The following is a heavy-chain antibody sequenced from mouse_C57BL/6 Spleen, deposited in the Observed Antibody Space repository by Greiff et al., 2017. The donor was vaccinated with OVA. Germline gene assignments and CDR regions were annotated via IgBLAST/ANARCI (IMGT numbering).Heavy chain of an antibody. Sequence: QVQLKQPGAELVKPGASVKLSCKASGYTFTSYWMHWVKQRPGQGLEWIGMIHPNSGSTNYNEKFKSKATLTVDKSSSTAYMQLSSLSAEDSAVYCSARERRGYVDYWGQGTTLTVSS. J-gene: IGHJ2*01. CDR1: GYTFTSYW. CDR2: IHPNSGST. CDR3: ARERRGYVDY. V-gene: IGHV1-64*01.